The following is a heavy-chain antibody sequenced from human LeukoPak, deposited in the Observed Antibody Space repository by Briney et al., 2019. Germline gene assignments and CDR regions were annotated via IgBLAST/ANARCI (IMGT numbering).Heavy chain of an antibody. CDR1: GFTFSSYG. J-gene: IGHJ4*02. CDR2: ISGSGGST. CDR3: AKGSREWELLPPADLDY. V-gene: IGHV3-23*01. Sequence: GGTLRLSCAASGFTFSSYGMSWVRQAPGKGLEWVSGISGSGGSTYYADSVKGRFAISRDNSKNTLYLQMNSLRAEDTAVYYCAKGSREWELLPPADLDYWGQGTLVTVSS. D-gene: IGHD1-26*01.